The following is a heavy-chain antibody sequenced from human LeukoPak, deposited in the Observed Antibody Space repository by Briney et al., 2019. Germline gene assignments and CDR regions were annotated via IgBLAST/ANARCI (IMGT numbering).Heavy chain of an antibody. V-gene: IGHV4-34*01. Sequence: SETLSLTCAVYGGSVSGYYWSWIRQPPGKGREWIGEINHSGSTNYNPSRKSRVTISVDTSKNQFSLKLSSVTAADTAVYYCATSPMWFGELFGSYYMDVWGKGTTVTISS. CDR3: ATSPMWFGELFGSYYMDV. D-gene: IGHD3-10*01. CDR2: INHSGST. J-gene: IGHJ6*03. CDR1: GGSVSGYY.